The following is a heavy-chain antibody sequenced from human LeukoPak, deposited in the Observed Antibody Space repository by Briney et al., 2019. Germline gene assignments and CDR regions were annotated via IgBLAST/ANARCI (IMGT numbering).Heavy chain of an antibody. CDR1: GYTFTTYA. CDR3: ARESYGYFDY. V-gene: IGHV1-18*01. Sequence: ASVKVSCKASGYTFTTYAISWVRQAPGQGLEWMGWISTYNGNTNYAQKLQGRVTMTTDTSTSTAYMELRSLRSDDTAVYYCARESYGYFDYWGQGTLVTVSS. D-gene: IGHD1-26*01. J-gene: IGHJ4*02. CDR2: ISTYNGNT.